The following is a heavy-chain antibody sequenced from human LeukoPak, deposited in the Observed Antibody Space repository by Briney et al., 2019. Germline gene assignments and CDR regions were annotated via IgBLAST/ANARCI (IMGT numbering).Heavy chain of an antibody. D-gene: IGHD5-18*01. J-gene: IGHJ3*01. CDR3: ARAPTATGAHL. Sequence: SETLSLTCTVSGGSISSSSYYWGWIRQPPGKGLEWIGSIYYSGSTYYNPSLKSRVTISVDTSKNQFSLKLSSVTAAVTAVYYCARAPTATGAHLWGQGTMVTVSS. CDR2: IYYSGST. CDR1: GGSISSSSYY. V-gene: IGHV4-39*07.